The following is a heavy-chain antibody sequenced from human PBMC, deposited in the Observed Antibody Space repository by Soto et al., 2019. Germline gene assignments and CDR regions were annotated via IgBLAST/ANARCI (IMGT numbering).Heavy chain of an antibody. CDR2: ISASSDYT. D-gene: IGHD3-10*01. Sequence: EVQLLESGGGLIQPGESLRLSCVASGFTISPFAMSWVRQPPGKGLEWVSGISASSDYTFYADPVRGRFTASRDNSKNTVSLQMNNLRVEDTALYYCAKDVRGGSPRPDYWGLGTLVTVSS. CDR1: GFTISPFA. CDR3: AKDVRGGSPRPDY. V-gene: IGHV3-23*01. J-gene: IGHJ4*02.